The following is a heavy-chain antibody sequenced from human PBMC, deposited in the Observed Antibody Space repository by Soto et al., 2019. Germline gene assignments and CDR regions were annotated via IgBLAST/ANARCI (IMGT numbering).Heavy chain of an antibody. CDR1: GFAFSTYG. D-gene: IGHD6-19*01. CDR2: ISYDGTDK. V-gene: IGHV3-30*18. Sequence: QVHLVESGGGVVQPGRSLTISCVGSGFAFSTYGMHWVRQAPAKGLEWVALISYDGTDKYCADSVKGRFSISRDNSKQTLSLQMDSLRPEDTAVYYCAKDFGAWSDSWGQGTLVNVSS. CDR3: AKDFGAWSDS. J-gene: IGHJ5*02.